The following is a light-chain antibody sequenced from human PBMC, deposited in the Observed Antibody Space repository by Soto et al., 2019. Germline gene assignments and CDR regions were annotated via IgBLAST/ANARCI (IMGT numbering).Light chain of an antibody. Sequence: QSVLTQPASVSGSPGQSITISCTGTSSDVGSYNLVSWYQQHPSKAPKLMIYEGSKRPSGVSNRFSGSKSGNTASLTISGLQAEDEADYYCCSYAGSSTSLYVFGAGTKLTVL. CDR3: CSYAGSSTSLYV. V-gene: IGLV2-23*01. CDR1: SSDVGSYNL. CDR2: EGS. J-gene: IGLJ1*01.